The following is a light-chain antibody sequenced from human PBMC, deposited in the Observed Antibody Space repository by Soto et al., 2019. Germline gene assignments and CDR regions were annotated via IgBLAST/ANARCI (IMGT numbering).Light chain of an antibody. CDR3: QQYGSPLS. Sequence: EIVLTQSPGTLSLSPGERATLSCRASQSVSSRNLAWYQQKPGQAPRLLMYGVSSRATGIPDRSSGSGSGTDFTLSISRLEPEDFAVYYCQQYGSPLSFGGGTKV. CDR1: QSVSSRN. J-gene: IGKJ4*01. CDR2: GVS. V-gene: IGKV3-20*01.